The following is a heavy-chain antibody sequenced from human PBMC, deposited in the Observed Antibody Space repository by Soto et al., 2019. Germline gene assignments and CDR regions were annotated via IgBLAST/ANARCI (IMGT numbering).Heavy chain of an antibody. J-gene: IGHJ4*02. CDR2: ISHDEGT. D-gene: IGHD3-10*01. CDR1: GGSFSGCC. V-gene: IGHV4-34*02. Sequence: QVQLQQWGAGLLKPSETLSLTCAVYGGSFSGCCWSWIRQPPGKGLEWIGEISHDEGTNYNPSLKSRVTLSLDTSKNQFSLKLSAVTAADTGVYYCARGSDSGKVGYWGQGTLVTVSS. CDR3: ARGSDSGKVGY.